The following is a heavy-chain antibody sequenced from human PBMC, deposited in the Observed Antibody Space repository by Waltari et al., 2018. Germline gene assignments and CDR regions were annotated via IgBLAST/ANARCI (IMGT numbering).Heavy chain of an antibody. D-gene: IGHD2-2*01. CDR2: ISSSGSTI. CDR1: GFTFSSYE. CDR3: ARTCRNTIPHDY. V-gene: IGHV3-48*03. J-gene: IGHJ4*02. Sequence: EVQLVESGGGLVQPGGSLRLSCAASGFTFSSYEMNWVSQAPGKGLEWVSYISSSGSTIYYADSVKGRFTISRDNAKNSLYLQMNSLRAEDTAVYYCARTCRNTIPHDYWGQGTLVTVSS.